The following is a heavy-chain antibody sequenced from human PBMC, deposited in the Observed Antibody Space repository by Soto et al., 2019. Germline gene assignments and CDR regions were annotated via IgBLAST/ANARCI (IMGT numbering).Heavy chain of an antibody. CDR3: ARLAAAGRTYYGMQV. CDR2: VYFSGNT. Sequence: AETLARTFTVSGGSLRRYYWTWIRQSPGKVLELIGYVYFSGNTNYNPSLKSRVTISIDTSKNQLSLRLASVTAADTAVYYCARLAAAGRTYYGMQVWGQGTTVNVSS. J-gene: IGHJ6*02. CDR1: GGSLRRYY. D-gene: IGHD6-13*01. V-gene: IGHV4-59*01.